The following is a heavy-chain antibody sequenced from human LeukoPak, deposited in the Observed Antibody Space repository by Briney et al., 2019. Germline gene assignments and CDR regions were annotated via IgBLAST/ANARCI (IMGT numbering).Heavy chain of an antibody. CDR2: ISGSGGST. Sequence: GGSLRLSCAASGFTFSSYAMSWVRQAPGKGLDWVTAISGSGGSTYYADSVKGRFTISRDNSKNTLYLQMNSLRAEDTAVYYCAKSPSYYDILTGAYYFDYWGQGTLVTVSS. D-gene: IGHD3-9*01. CDR1: GFTFSSYA. J-gene: IGHJ4*02. V-gene: IGHV3-23*01. CDR3: AKSPSYYDILTGAYYFDY.